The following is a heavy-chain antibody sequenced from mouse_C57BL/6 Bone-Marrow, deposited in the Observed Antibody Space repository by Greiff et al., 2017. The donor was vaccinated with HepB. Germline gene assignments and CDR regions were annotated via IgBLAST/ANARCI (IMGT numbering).Heavy chain of an antibody. V-gene: IGHV5-2*01. Sequence: EVNLVESGGGLVQPGESLKLSCESNEYEFPSHDMSWVRKTPEKRLELVAAINSDGGSTYYPDTMERRFIISRDNTKKTLYLQMSSLRSEDTALYYCAGFYYGSSLPAWFAYWGQGTLVTVSA. CDR2: INSDGGST. CDR1: EYEFPSHD. CDR3: AGFYYGSSLPAWFAY. J-gene: IGHJ3*01. D-gene: IGHD1-1*01.